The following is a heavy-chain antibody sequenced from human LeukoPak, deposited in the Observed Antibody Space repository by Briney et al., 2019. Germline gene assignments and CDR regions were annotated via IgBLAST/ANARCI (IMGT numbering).Heavy chain of an antibody. J-gene: IGHJ6*02. CDR2: TYYRSKWYN. Sequence: SQTLSLTCAISGDSVSSNSAAWNWIRQSPSRGLQWLGRTYYRSKWYNDYAVPVKSRITINPDTSKNQFSLQLNSVTPEDTAVYYCARDSCSSTSCYHTPHYYYGMDVWGQGTTVTVSS. CDR3: ARDSCSSTSCYHTPHYYYGMDV. D-gene: IGHD2-2*01. CDR1: GDSVSSNSAA. V-gene: IGHV6-1*01.